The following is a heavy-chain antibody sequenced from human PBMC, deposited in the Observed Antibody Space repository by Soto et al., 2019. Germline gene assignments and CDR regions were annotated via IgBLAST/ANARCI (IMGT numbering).Heavy chain of an antibody. Sequence: QLQLQESGSGLVKPSQTLSLTCAVSGGSISCGGYSWSWIRQPPGKGLEWIGYIYHSGSTYNNPTXKXRATIPXDRSKXHXXXXVTAVTSADXALXYCARFSSPWGQGTLVTVSS. CDR1: GGSISCGGYS. J-gene: IGHJ5*02. CDR2: IYHSGST. V-gene: IGHV4-30-2*01. CDR3: ARFSSP.